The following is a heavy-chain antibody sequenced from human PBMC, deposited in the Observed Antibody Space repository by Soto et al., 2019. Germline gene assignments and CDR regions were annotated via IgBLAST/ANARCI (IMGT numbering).Heavy chain of an antibody. J-gene: IGHJ6*02. V-gene: IGHV3-30-3*01. CDR1: GFTCSTYA. CDR2: LSYDGSSK. Sequence: QVQLVESGGGVVQPGRSLRLSCAASGFTCSTYAMHWVRQAPGKGLEWVAVLSYDGSSKSYADSVKGRFTISRDNSXXTVCLQMDSLRAEDTALYYCAGGNRQDYYYYGMDVWGQGTTVTVSS. D-gene: IGHD2-15*01. CDR3: AGGNRQDYYYYGMDV.